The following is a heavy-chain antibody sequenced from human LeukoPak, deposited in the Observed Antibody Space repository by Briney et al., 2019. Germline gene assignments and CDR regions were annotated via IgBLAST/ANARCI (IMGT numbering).Heavy chain of an antibody. J-gene: IGHJ4*02. V-gene: IGHV3-23*01. D-gene: IGHD2-15*01. Sequence: PGGSLRLSCAGSGFTFSSYAMSWVRQAPGKGLEWVSAISESGGYTKYADPVKGRFTISRDNSKNTLYLQMNSLRAEDTAEYFCAKHQVGYCSGGVCYIDHWGQGTLVTVSS. CDR3: AKHQVGYCSGGVCYIDH. CDR1: GFTFSSYA. CDR2: ISESGGYT.